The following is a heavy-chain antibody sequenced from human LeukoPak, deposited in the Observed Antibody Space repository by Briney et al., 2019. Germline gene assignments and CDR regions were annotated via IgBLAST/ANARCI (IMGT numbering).Heavy chain of an antibody. CDR1: GFTFSSYS. D-gene: IGHD3-3*01. CDR3: ARDLGRITIFGVVSSERNEPLDY. Sequence: GGSLRLSCAASGFTFSSYSMNWVRQAPGKGLEWVSSISSSSSYIYYADSVKGRFTISRDNAKNSLYLQMNSLRAEDTAVYYCARDLGRITIFGVVSSERNEPLDYWGQGTLVTVSS. J-gene: IGHJ4*02. CDR2: ISSSSSYI. V-gene: IGHV3-21*01.